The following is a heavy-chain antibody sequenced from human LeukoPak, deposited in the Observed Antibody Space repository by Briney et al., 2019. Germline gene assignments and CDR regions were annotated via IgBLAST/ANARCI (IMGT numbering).Heavy chain of an antibody. Sequence: GGTLRLSCAASGITFSSYGMSWVRQAPGKGLEWVSSISSTGGTTYYADSVKGRFTISRDNSKNTLYLQMNSLKTEDTAVYYCTRPGGGYCSGGSCSMSSTNTDYWGQGTLVTVSS. CDR2: ISSTGGTT. J-gene: IGHJ4*02. V-gene: IGHV3-23*01. CDR3: TRPGGGYCSGGSCSMSSTNTDY. D-gene: IGHD2-15*01. CDR1: GITFSSYG.